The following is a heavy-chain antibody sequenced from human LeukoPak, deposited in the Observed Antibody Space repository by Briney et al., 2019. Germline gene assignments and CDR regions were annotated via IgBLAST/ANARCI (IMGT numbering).Heavy chain of an antibody. J-gene: IGHJ6*03. D-gene: IGHD2-2*01. Sequence: SVKVSCKASGGTFSSYAISWVRQAPGQGLEWMGGIIPIFGTANYAQKFQGRVTITADESTSTAYMELSSLRSEDTAVYYCARGLSNQLLSPYYYYYMDVWGKGTTVTVSS. CDR2: IIPIFGTA. CDR3: ARGLSNQLLSPYYYYYMDV. V-gene: IGHV1-69*13. CDR1: GGTFSSYA.